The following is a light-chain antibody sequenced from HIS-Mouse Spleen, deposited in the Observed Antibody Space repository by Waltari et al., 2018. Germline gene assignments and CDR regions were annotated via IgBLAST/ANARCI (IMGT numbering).Light chain of an antibody. CDR1: QCVLYSSNNTNY. Sequence: DIVMTQSPDSLAVSLGERATINCKSSQCVLYSSNNTNYLAWYQQKPGQAPKLLIYWASTRESGVPDRFSGSGSGTDFTLTISSLQAEDVAVYYCQQYYSTPRTFGQGTKVEIK. J-gene: IGKJ1*01. V-gene: IGKV4-1*01. CDR3: QQYYSTPRT. CDR2: WAS.